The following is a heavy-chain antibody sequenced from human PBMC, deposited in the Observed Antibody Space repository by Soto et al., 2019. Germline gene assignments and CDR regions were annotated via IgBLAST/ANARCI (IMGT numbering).Heavy chain of an antibody. CDR2: IYYSGST. CDR1: GGSINNFY. J-gene: IGHJ5*02. Sequence: SETMSLTCTVSGGSINNFYGSWIRQPPGKGLEWIGYIYYSGSTYYNPSLKSRVTISVDTSKNQFSLKLSSVTAADTAVYYCARQRYSGYDWLDPWGQGTLVTVS. V-gene: IGHV4-59*08. D-gene: IGHD5-12*01. CDR3: ARQRYSGYDWLDP.